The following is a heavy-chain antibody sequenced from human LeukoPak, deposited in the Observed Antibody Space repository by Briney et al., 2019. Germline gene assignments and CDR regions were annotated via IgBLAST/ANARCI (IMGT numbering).Heavy chain of an antibody. Sequence: GGSLRLSCAASGFSFSGFGMNWVRQAPGKGLEGISYIGSSGSAGGNIYYAVSVKGRFTVSRDNAKDSLFLQMNSLQDADTAVYYCARAPTPYFTYYMDVWGKGTTVTVSS. J-gene: IGHJ6*03. CDR3: ARAPTPYFTYYMDV. CDR1: GFSFSGFG. D-gene: IGHD2-21*01. V-gene: IGHV3-48*02. CDR2: IGSSGSAGGNI.